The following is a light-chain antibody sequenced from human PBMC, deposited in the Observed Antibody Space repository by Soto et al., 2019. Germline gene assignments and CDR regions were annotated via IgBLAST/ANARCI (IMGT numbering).Light chain of an antibody. CDR1: SSNIGSNY. Sequence: QSVLTQPPSASGTPGQRVTISCSGSSSNIGSNYVYWYQQLPGTAPKLLIYSNNQRPSGVPDRFSGSKSGTSASLAISGLRSDDEAVYYCAAWDVSLSGPVFGGGTKVTVL. V-gene: IGLV1-47*02. J-gene: IGLJ2*01. CDR3: AAWDVSLSGPV. CDR2: SNN.